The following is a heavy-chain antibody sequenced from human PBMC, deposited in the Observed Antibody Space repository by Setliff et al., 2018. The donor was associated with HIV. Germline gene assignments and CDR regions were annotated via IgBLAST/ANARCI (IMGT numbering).Heavy chain of an antibody. CDR2: INHSGNT. V-gene: IGHV4-34*01. J-gene: IGHJ3*02. CDR3: ARGPESVAPRMCAFDI. D-gene: IGHD6-6*01. Sequence: ASETLSLTCAVYGGSFMGYYWNWIRQPPGKGLEWIGEINHSGNTNSNPSLKSRVTISVDPSKSQFSLRLNSVTAADTATYYCARGPESVAPRMCAFDIWGQGTMVPSPQ. CDR1: GGSFMGYY.